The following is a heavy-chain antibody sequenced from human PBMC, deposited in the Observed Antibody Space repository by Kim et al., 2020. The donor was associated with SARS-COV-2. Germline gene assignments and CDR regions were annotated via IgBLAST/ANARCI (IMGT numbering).Heavy chain of an antibody. J-gene: IGHJ4*02. D-gene: IGHD3-10*02. CDR3: ARSSGTMSPVDY. CDR1: GFTFSTYD. V-gene: IGHV3-13*04. CDR2: IDNAGDT. Sequence: GGSLRLSCAASGFTFSTYDMHWVRQATGKGLEWVSDIDNAGDTYYQGSVKGRLTISRENAKNSLHLQMNSLLAVDTAVDYCARSSGTMSPVDYWGQGTLVTVSS.